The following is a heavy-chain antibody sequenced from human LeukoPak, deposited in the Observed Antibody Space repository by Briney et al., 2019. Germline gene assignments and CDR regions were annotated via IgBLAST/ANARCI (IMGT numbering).Heavy chain of an antibody. J-gene: IGHJ4*02. CDR3: AREAPGGAAAGAVDY. CDR1: GGSFSGYY. D-gene: IGHD6-13*01. Sequence: SETLSLTCAVYGGSFSGYYWSWTRQPPGKGLEWIGEINHSGSTNYNPSLKSRVTISVDTSKNQFSLKLSSVTAADTAVYYCAREAPGGAAAGAVDYWGQGTLVTVSS. V-gene: IGHV4-34*01. CDR2: INHSGST.